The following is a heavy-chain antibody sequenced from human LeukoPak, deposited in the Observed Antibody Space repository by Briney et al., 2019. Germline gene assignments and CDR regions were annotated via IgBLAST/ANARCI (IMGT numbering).Heavy chain of an antibody. CDR3: AKDTSGSTSYSYHYGMDV. D-gene: IGHD1-26*01. J-gene: IGHJ6*02. CDR1: GFTFSSYA. Sequence: GGSLRLSCVTSGFTFSSYAMSWVLQAPGKGLEWVSVISGSGGTTYYADSVKGRFTISRDNSKSTLYLQMNSLRAEDTAVYYCAKDTSGSTSYSYHYGMDVWGQGTTVTVSS. CDR2: ISGSGGTT. V-gene: IGHV3-23*01.